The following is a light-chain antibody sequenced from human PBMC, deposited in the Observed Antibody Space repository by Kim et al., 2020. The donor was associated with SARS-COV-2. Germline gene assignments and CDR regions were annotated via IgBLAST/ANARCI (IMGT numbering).Light chain of an antibody. CDR2: KDS. CDR3: YSAADNNLV. J-gene: IGLJ2*01. V-gene: IGLV3-27*01. Sequence: SVSQGQTARIAWSGDVLEKKYARWVQRKPGQDPVLVIYKDSERPAGIPGRFSGSSSGTTVTLTISGAQVADEADYYCYSAADNNLVFGGGSQLIVL. CDR1: VLEKKY.